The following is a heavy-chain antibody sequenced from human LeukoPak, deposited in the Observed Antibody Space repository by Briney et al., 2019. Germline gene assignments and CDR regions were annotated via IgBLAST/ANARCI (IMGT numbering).Heavy chain of an antibody. V-gene: IGHV3-74*01. CDR3: ARSEQYSSGWYERGAFDI. CDR1: GFTFSSYW. Sequence: PGGSLRLSCAASGFTFSSYWMHWVRQAPGKGLVWVSRINSDGSSTSYADSVKGRFTISRDNAKNTLYLQMNSLRAEDTAVYYCARSEQYSSGWYERGAFDIWGQGTMVTVSS. J-gene: IGHJ3*02. CDR2: INSDGSST. D-gene: IGHD6-19*01.